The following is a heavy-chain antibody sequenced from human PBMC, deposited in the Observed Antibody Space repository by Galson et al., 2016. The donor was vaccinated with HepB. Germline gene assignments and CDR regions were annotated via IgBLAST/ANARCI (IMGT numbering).Heavy chain of an antibody. D-gene: IGHD5-18*01. V-gene: IGHV3-48*03. CDR2: IDSGSTTI. CDR3: VRESPGVSSYGSVDY. CDR1: GFTSSGYN. Sequence: SLRLSCATSGFTSSGYNMNWVRQAPGRRLEWVSYIDSGSTTIFYADSVKGRFTISRDNAKNSLYLQMNSLRAEDTALYYCVRESPGVSSYGSVDYWGQGTLVTVSS. J-gene: IGHJ4*02.